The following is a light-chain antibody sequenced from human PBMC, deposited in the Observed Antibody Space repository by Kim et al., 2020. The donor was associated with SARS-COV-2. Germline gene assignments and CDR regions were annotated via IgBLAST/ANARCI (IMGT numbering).Light chain of an antibody. V-gene: IGKV3-20*01. CDR1: QSVSSSY. J-gene: IGKJ1*01. Sequence: SPGESATLSCRASQSVSSSYLAWYQQKPGQPPRLLIYGASSRATGIPDRFSGSGSGTDFTLTINRLEPEDFAVYYCQQYGSSPWTFGQGTKVDIK. CDR2: GAS. CDR3: QQYGSSPWT.